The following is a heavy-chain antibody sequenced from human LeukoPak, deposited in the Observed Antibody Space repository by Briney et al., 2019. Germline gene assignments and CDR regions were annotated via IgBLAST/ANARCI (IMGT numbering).Heavy chain of an antibody. CDR3: ATGQTTMVRGVIDY. V-gene: IGHV1-24*01. Sequence: ASVKVSCKVSGYTLTELSMHWVRQAPGKGLEWMGGFDPEDGETIYAQKFQGRVTMTEDTSTDTAYMELSSLRSEDTAVYYCATGQTTMVRGVIDYWGQGTLVTVSS. D-gene: IGHD3-10*01. CDR2: FDPEDGET. J-gene: IGHJ4*02. CDR1: GYTLTELS.